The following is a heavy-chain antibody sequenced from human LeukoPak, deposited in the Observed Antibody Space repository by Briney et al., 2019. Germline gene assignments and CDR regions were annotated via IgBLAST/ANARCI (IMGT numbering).Heavy chain of an antibody. V-gene: IGHV4-59*12. Sequence: SETLSLTCTVSGGSISTYYWSWIRQPVGKGLEWIGYIYYNESTNYNPSVKSRVTISADTSKNQVFLKLSSVTAADTAVYYCARGFPDKVWGNSRPTAGYFQHWGQGTLVTVSS. J-gene: IGHJ1*01. D-gene: IGHD3-16*02. CDR3: ARGFPDKVWGNSRPTAGYFQH. CDR2: IYYNEST. CDR1: GGSISTYY.